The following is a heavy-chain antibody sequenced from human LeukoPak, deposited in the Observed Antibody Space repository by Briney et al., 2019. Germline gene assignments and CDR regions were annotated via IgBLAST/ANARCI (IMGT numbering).Heavy chain of an antibody. D-gene: IGHD3-16*02. V-gene: IGHV4-31*03. CDR2: IYYSGST. CDR1: GGSISSGGYY. Sequence: SQTLSLTCTVSGGSISSGGYYWSWIRQHPGKGLEWIGYIYYSGSTYYNPSLKSRVTISVDTSKNQFSLKLSSVTAADTAVYYCARVSGLPSYRQAFDIWGQGTMVTVSS. J-gene: IGHJ3*02. CDR3: ARVSGLPSYRQAFDI.